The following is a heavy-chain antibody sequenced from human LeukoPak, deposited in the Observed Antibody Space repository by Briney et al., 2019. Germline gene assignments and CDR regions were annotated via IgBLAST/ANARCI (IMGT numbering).Heavy chain of an antibody. V-gene: IGHV1-2*04. CDR1: GYTFTGYY. CDR2: INPNSGGT. Sequence: ASVKVSCKASGYTFTGYYMHWVRQAPGQGLEWMGWINPNSGGTNYAQKFQGWVTMTRDTSISTAYMELSRLRSDDTAVYYCARGQYYYDSPFDYWGQGTLVTVSS. J-gene: IGHJ4*02. CDR3: ARGQYYYDSPFDY. D-gene: IGHD3-22*01.